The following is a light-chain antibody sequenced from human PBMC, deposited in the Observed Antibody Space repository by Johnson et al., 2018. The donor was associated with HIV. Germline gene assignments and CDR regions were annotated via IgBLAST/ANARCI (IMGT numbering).Light chain of an antibody. J-gene: IGLJ1*01. CDR2: DND. CDR3: ETWDSSLSGV. Sequence: HSVLTQPPSVSAAPGQKVTISCFGSDSNIGNNYVSWYQQLPGTAPKLLIYDNDKRPSGIPDRFSGSKSGTSATLGITGLQTGDEADYYCETWDSSLSGVFGTGTKVTVI. CDR1: DSNIGNNY. V-gene: IGLV1-51*01.